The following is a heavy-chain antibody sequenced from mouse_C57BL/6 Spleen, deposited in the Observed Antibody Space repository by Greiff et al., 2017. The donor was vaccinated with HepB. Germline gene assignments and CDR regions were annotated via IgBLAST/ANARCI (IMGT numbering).Heavy chain of an antibody. CDR3: ARGGTGDYYAMDY. J-gene: IGHJ4*01. CDR1: GYTFTSYW. CDR2: IDPSDSYT. D-gene: IGHD3-3*01. V-gene: IGHV1-69*01. Sequence: QVQLKQPGAELVMPGASVKLSCKASGYTFTSYWMHWVKQRPGQGLEWIGEIDPSDSYTNYNQKFKGKSTLTVDKSSSTAYMQLSSLTSEDSAVYDCARGGTGDYYAMDYWGQGTSVTVSS.